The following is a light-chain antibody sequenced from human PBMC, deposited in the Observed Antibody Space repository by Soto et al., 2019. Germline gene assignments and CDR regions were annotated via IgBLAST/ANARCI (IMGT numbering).Light chain of an antibody. CDR1: QDISNY. J-gene: IGKJ3*01. Sequence: DIQMTQSPSSLSASVGDRVTITCQASQDISNYLNWYQQKPGKAPKLLIYDASNLETGVTSRFSGSGSGTDFTFTISSLQPEDIATYYCQQYDNLPLTFGPRNKVDIK. V-gene: IGKV1-33*01. CDR2: DAS. CDR3: QQYDNLPLT.